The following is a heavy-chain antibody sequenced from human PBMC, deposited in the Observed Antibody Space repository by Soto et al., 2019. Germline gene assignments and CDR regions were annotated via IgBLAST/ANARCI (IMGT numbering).Heavy chain of an antibody. D-gene: IGHD2-15*01. J-gene: IGHJ4*02. CDR3: AGGQFLGYCSGVSCAYRSYFDY. CDR2: INPSGGST. V-gene: IGHV1-46*01. Sequence: ASVKVSCKASGYTFTSYFMHWVRQAPGQGPEWMGIINPSGGSTSYAQKFQGRVTLTSDTSTTTVYMELSSLRSDDTAVYYCAGGQFLGYCSGVSCAYRSYFDYWGQGTLVTVSS. CDR1: GYTFTSYF.